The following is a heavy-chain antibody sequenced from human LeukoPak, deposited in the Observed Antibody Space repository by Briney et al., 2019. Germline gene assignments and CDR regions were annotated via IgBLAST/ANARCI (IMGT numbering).Heavy chain of an antibody. CDR1: GYTFTSYA. CDR3: ARSDMVRGASFDY. CDR2: ISAYNGNT. D-gene: IGHD3-10*01. Sequence: EASVKVSCKASGYTFTSYAMHWVRQAPGQGLEWMGWISAYNGNTNYAQKLQGRVTMTTDTSTSTAYMELRGLRSDDTAVYYCARSDMVRGASFDYWGQGTLVTVSS. V-gene: IGHV1-18*01. J-gene: IGHJ4*02.